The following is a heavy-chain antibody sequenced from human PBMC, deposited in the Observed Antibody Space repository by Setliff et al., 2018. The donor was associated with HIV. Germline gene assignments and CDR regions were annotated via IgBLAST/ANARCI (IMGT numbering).Heavy chain of an antibody. Sequence: GGSLRLSCAASGFTFSTYTMNWVRQAPGKGLEWVSSINGDSTFIYYADSVKGRFTISRDHATSALYLQMDSLRAEDTALYYCTRSHSTRDAFDIWGQGTMVTVSS. J-gene: IGHJ3*02. V-gene: IGHV3-21*01. CDR3: TRSHSTRDAFDI. CDR1: GFTFSTYT. D-gene: IGHD2-2*01. CDR2: INGDSTFI.